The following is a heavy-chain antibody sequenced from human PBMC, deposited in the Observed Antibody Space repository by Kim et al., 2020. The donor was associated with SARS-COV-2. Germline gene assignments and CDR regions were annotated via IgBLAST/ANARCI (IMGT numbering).Heavy chain of an antibody. CDR1: GFTFSSYG. V-gene: IGHV3-30*18. CDR3: AKDQNEQSSLDLRYYFYGVDV. CDR2: ISYDGSDK. Sequence: GGSLRLSCAASGFTFSSYGMDWFRQAPGKGLEWVAVISYDGSDKYYTDSVKGRFAISRDNSKNTLYLQMNSLRDEDTAVYHCAKDQNEQSSLDLRYYFYGVDVWGQGTTVTVSS. D-gene: IGHD1-7*01. J-gene: IGHJ6*02.